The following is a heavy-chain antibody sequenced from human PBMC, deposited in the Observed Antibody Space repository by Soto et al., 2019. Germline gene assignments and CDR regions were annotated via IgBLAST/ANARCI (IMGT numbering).Heavy chain of an antibody. CDR2: ISYSGNT. D-gene: IGHD6-19*01. Sequence: QVQLQESGPGLVKPSETLSLTCTVSGVSITSYYWSWIRQSPGKGLEWIGFISYSGNTNYTPSLKSRVIISRDTSRNEFSLRLTSVTAADTAVYYCATSSGPQSPIGDHWGQGTLVTVSS. CDR1: GVSITSYY. J-gene: IGHJ4*02. CDR3: ATSSGPQSPIGDH. V-gene: IGHV4-59*08.